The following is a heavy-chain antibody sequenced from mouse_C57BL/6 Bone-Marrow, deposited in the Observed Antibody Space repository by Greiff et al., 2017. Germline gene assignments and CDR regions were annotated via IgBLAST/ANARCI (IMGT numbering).Heavy chain of an antibody. Sequence: VNVVESGAELARPGASVKLSCKASGYTFTSYGISWVKQRTGQGLEWIGEIYPRSGNTYYNEKFKGKATLTADKSSSTAYMELRSLTSEDSAVYFCASRRMDYWGQGTSVTVSS. CDR2: IYPRSGNT. CDR3: ASRRMDY. J-gene: IGHJ4*01. V-gene: IGHV1-81*01. CDR1: GYTFTSYG.